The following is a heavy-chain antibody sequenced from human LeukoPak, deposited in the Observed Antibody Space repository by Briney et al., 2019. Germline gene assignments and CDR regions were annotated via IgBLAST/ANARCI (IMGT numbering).Heavy chain of an antibody. CDR2: ISSNGGST. CDR3: ARGGLGTPHYMDV. D-gene: IGHD1-1*01. V-gene: IGHV3-64*01. Sequence: GGSLRLSCAASGFTFSSYAMHWVRQALGKGLEYVSAISSNGGSTYYANSVKGRFTISRDNSKNTLYLQMGSLRAEDMAVYYCARGGLGTPHYMDVWGKGTTVTVSS. CDR1: GFTFSSYA. J-gene: IGHJ6*03.